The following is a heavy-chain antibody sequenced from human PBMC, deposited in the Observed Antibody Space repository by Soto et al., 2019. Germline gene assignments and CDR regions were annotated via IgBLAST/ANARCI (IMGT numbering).Heavy chain of an antibody. CDR1: GFTFSRYS. D-gene: IGHD6-13*01. CDR3: ARDPATRIPSAGTSVWFDP. CDR2: ISSSSSYI. Sequence: GGSLRLSCAASGFTFSRYSMNWVRQAPGKGRGWVSSISSSSSYIYYADSVKGRFTISRDNAKNSLYLQMNSLRAEDTAVYYCARDPATRIPSAGTSVWFDPWGQGTLVTVSS. J-gene: IGHJ5*02. V-gene: IGHV3-21*01.